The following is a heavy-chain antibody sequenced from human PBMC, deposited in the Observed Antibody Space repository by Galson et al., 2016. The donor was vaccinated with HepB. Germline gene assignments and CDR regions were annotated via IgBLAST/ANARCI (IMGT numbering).Heavy chain of an antibody. CDR2: ISYDGNGK. V-gene: IGHV3-30*18. CDR3: AKDRFYGFSFDY. CDR1: GFSFSSYG. Sequence: SLRLSCAASGFSFSSYGMHWVRLAPGRGLEWVGLISYDGNGKYYGDSVKGRFTISRDNSKKTLILQMNSLRPEDTAVYYCAKDRFYGFSFDYWGQGTLVTVSS. D-gene: IGHD4-17*01. J-gene: IGHJ4*02.